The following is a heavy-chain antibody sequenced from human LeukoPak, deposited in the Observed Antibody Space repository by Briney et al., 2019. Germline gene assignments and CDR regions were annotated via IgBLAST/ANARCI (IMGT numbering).Heavy chain of an antibody. CDR3: AKDPYSGSYYGRGYFDY. V-gene: IGHV3-23*01. Sequence: GGSLRLSCAASGFTFSSYAMSWVRQAPGKGLEWVSAISGSGGSTYYADSVKGRFTISRDNSKNTLYLQMNSLRAEDTAVYYCAKDPYSGSYYGRGYFDYWGQGTLVTVSS. CDR1: GFTFSSYA. D-gene: IGHD1-26*01. CDR2: ISGSGGST. J-gene: IGHJ4*02.